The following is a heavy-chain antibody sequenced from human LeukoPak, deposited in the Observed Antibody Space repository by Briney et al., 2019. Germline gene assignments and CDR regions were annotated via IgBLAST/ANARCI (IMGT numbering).Heavy chain of an antibody. V-gene: IGHV1-46*01. Sequence: ASVKVSCKTSGYSFTSYYMHWVRQASGQGLEWMGIIDPNDVGTRYAQRFQGRLSLTRDTSATTAYMELSSLSSEDTAVYYCAREGSWSSLGGYGHWGQGTLVTVSP. CDR1: GYSFTSYY. D-gene: IGHD6-13*01. CDR2: IDPNDVGT. CDR3: AREGSWSSLGGYGH. J-gene: IGHJ4*02.